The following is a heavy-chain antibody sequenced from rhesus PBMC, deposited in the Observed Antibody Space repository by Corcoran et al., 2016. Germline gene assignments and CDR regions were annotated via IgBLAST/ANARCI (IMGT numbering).Heavy chain of an antibody. CDR3: ARSRSDSGYYNRFDV. Sequence: QVQLQESGPGLVKPSEPLSLTCAVSGGSISGYYSYWSWIRQPPGKGLEWIGYITYSGSTSYNPSLKSRVTISRDTSKNQFSLKLSSVTAADTAVYYCARSRSDSGYYNRFDVWGPGVLVTVSS. V-gene: IGHV4-122*02. D-gene: IGHD3-28*01. J-gene: IGHJ5-1*01. CDR2: ITYSGST. CDR1: GGSISGYYSY.